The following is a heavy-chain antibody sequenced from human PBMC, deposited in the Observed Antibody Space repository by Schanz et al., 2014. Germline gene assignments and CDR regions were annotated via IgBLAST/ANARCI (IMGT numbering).Heavy chain of an antibody. Sequence: EVQLVESGGGLVQPGGSLRLSCAASGFTLSNSDMHWVRQGTGKGLEWVSPIGYLGDTYYPDSVKGRFTVSRDSGQNSLYLQMNSLRAGDTAVYYCAKARRKSNCNGGRCFHYSYYGMDVWGQGTTVTVSS. CDR2: IGYLGDT. D-gene: IGHD2-15*01. CDR1: GFTLSNSD. CDR3: AKARRKSNCNGGRCFHYSYYGMDV. J-gene: IGHJ6*02. V-gene: IGHV3-13*01.